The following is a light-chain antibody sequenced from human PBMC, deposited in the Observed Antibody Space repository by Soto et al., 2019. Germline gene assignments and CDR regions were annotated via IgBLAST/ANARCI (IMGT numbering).Light chain of an antibody. V-gene: IGKV3-20*01. CDR3: QQYGSSPLT. Sequence: EIVLTQSPGTLSLSPGERATLSCRASQSVSSSYLAWYQQKPGQAPRLLIYGASSRATRIPDRFSGSGSGTDCTLTIRSLEPEYFAVYYCQQYGSSPLTFGGGTKVEIK. CDR2: GAS. CDR1: QSVSSSY. J-gene: IGKJ4*01.